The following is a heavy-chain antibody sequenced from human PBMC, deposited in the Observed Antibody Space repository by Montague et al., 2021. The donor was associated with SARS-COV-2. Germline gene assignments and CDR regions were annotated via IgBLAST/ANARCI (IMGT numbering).Heavy chain of an antibody. Sequence: SETLSLTCTGSGGSSSGYYGSWSRQPPGKGLEWIGYIYYTGSTKYNPSLKSRVTMSLDRPTNRFSLRLNSVTAADTAMYYCARAQNTCFIANCVNYFDFWGLGAQVTVSS. J-gene: IGHJ4*02. CDR1: GGSSSGYY. D-gene: IGHD1-1*01. CDR2: IYYTGST. CDR3: ARAQNTCFIANCVNYFDF. V-gene: IGHV4-59*01.